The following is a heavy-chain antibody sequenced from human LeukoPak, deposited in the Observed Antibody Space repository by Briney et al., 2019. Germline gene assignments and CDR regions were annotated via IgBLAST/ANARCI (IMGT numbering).Heavy chain of an antibody. CDR2: IYYSGST. V-gene: IGHV4-39*01. CDR3: ARRGGNRYYYGSGSYFCDY. Sequence: PSETLSLTCTVSGGSIISSSYYGGWIRQPPGKGLEWIGSIYYSGSTYYNPSLKSRVTISVDTSKNQFSLKLSSVTAADTAVYYCARRGGNRYYYGSGSYFCDYWGQGTLVTVSS. D-gene: IGHD3-10*01. CDR1: GGSIISSSYY. J-gene: IGHJ4*02.